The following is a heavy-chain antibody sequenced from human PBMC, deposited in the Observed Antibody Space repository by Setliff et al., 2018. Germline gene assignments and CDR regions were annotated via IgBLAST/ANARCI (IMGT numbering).Heavy chain of an antibody. CDR1: GFTFSNAW. Sequence: ASETLSLSCAASGFTFSNAWMSWVRQAPGKGLEWVGRFKSIADGGTTNYAAPVQGRFTISGDDSKNTLFLQMNSLKTEDTAVYYCATGFHYYDSSATGHYYYYMDVWAKGTTVTVSS. D-gene: IGHD3-22*01. CDR2: FKSIADGGTT. CDR3: ATGFHYYDSSATGHYYYYMDV. V-gene: IGHV3-15*01. J-gene: IGHJ6*03.